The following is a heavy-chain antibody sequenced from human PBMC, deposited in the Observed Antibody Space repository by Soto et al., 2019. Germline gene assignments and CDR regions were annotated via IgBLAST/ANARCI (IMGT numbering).Heavy chain of an antibody. J-gene: IGHJ6*03. CDR2: FDPEDGET. V-gene: IGHV1-24*01. D-gene: IGHD3-3*01. Sequence: ASVKVSCKVSGYTLTELSMHWVRQAPGKGLEWMGGFDPEDGETIYAQKFQGRVTMTEDTSTDTAYMELSSLRSEDTAVYYCATSSGDFWSRAHYYYYHSMDVWGKWTTVTVSS. CDR3: ATSSGDFWSRAHYYYYHSMDV. CDR1: GYTLTELS.